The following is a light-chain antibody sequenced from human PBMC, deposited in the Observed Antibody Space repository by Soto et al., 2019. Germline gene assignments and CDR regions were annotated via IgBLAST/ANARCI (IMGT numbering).Light chain of an antibody. Sequence: DIQMTQSPSTLSASVGDRVTITCRASQSISNWLAWYQQKPGKAPKLLIYKASSLQSGVPSRFSGSGSGTEFTLTVSILQPDDFATYYCHQYNSLYTFGQGAKVEIK. CDR1: QSISNW. J-gene: IGKJ2*01. V-gene: IGKV1-5*03. CDR3: HQYNSLYT. CDR2: KAS.